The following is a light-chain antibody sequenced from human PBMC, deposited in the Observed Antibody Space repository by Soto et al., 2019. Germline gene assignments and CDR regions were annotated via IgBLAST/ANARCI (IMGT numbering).Light chain of an antibody. Sequence: ETVMTQPPATLSVSPGERATLSCRASQSVNSNLAWYQQKLGQAPRVLIYGASTRATGIPDRFSGSGSGTEFILTISSLQSEDFAVYYCQQYNDWPPLTFGGGTKVEI. J-gene: IGKJ4*01. V-gene: IGKV3-15*01. CDR3: QQYNDWPPLT. CDR2: GAS. CDR1: QSVNSN.